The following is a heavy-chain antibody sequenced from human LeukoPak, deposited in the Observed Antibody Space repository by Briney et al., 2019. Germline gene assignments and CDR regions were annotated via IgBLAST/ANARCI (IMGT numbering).Heavy chain of an antibody. D-gene: IGHD4-17*01. Sequence: ASVKVSCKASGYTFTSYGISWVRQAPGQGLEWMGWISAYNANTNYAQKLQGRVTMTTGTSTSTAYMELRSLRSDDTAVYYCARGGHGDYENWFDPWGQGTLVTVSS. J-gene: IGHJ5*02. CDR2: ISAYNANT. CDR1: GYTFTSYG. V-gene: IGHV1-18*01. CDR3: ARGGHGDYENWFDP.